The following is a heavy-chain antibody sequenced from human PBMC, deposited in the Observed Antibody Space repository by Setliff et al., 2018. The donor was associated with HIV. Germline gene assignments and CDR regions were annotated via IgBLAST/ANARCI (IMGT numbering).Heavy chain of an antibody. CDR1: GFTFGDYA. CDR3: TREVGYSSGPSSAQVSTY. CDR2: IRSNAYGGTT. Sequence: PGGSLRLSCIASGFTFGDYAINWVRQAPGKGLEWVSFIRSNAYGGTTQYAASVKGRFTISRDDSKSIAYLQMNSLKTEDTAVYYCTREVGYSSGPSSAQVSTYWGKGTLVTVSS. V-gene: IGHV3-49*04. J-gene: IGHJ4*02. D-gene: IGHD6-19*01.